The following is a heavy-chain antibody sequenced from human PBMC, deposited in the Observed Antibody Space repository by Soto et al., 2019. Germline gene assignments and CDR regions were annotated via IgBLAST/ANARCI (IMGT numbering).Heavy chain of an antibody. CDR3: ATDSRSYSASSYEANDV. V-gene: IGHV3-48*03. J-gene: IGHJ6*02. D-gene: IGHD1-26*01. CDR2: ISSSGSSI. Sequence: GGSLRLSCAASGLTFSGYEMNWVRQAPGKGLEWVSYISSSGSSISYADSVKGRFTITRDNAKNSLYLQMNSLRAEDTAVYYCATDSRSYSASSYEANDVWLQGTT. CDR1: GLTFSGYE.